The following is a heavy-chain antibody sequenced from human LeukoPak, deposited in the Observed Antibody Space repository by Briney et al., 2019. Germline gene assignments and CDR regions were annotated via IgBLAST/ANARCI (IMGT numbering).Heavy chain of an antibody. CDR1: GGSISSSSYY. V-gene: IGHV4-39*07. CDR3: ARDARYCSSTSCYDDWFDP. J-gene: IGHJ5*02. D-gene: IGHD2-2*01. Sequence: SETPSLTCTVSGGSISSSSYYWGWIRQPPGKGLEWIGSIYYSGSTYYNPSLKSRVTISVDTSKNQFSLKLSSVTAADTAVYYCARDARYCSSTSCYDDWFDPWGQGTLVTVSS. CDR2: IYYSGST.